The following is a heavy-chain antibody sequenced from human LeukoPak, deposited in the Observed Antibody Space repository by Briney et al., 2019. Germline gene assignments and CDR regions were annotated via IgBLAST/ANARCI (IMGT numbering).Heavy chain of an antibody. CDR1: GYSFTSCW. CDR2: IYPGDSDT. D-gene: IGHD2-2*01. V-gene: IGHV5-51*01. Sequence: GESLKISCKGSGYSFTSCWIGWVRQMPGKGLEWMGIIYPGDSDTRYSPSFQGQVTISADKSISTAYLQWSSLKASDTAMYYCARHGGYCSSTSCYYYYGMDVWGQGTTVTVS. CDR3: ARHGGYCSSTSCYYYYGMDV. J-gene: IGHJ6*02.